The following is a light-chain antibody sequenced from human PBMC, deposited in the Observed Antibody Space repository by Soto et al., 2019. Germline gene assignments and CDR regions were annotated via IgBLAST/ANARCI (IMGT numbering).Light chain of an antibody. CDR2: DVN. CDR3: SSYTSSSTVI. Sequence: QSALTQPASVSGSPGQSITISCTGTSSDVGAYNYVSWYQLHPVKAPKLIIYDVNNRPSGVSSRFSGSKSGNTASLTISGLQAEDEADYYCSSYTSSSTVIFGGGTKLTVL. V-gene: IGLV2-14*03. CDR1: SSDVGAYNY. J-gene: IGLJ2*01.